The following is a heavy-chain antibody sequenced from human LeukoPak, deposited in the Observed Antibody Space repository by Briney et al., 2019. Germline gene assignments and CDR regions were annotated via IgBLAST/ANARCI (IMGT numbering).Heavy chain of an antibody. CDR3: ARDEPVAPPYYYGMDV. J-gene: IGHJ6*02. CDR2: IYYSGST. CDR1: GGSISTYF. V-gene: IGHV4-59*12. D-gene: IGHD6-19*01. Sequence: SETLSLTCTVSGGSISTYFWNWIRQPPGKGLEWLGSIYYSGSTYYNPSLKSRVTISVDTSKNQFSLKLSSVTAADTAVYYCARDEPVAPPYYYGMDVWGQGTTVTVSS.